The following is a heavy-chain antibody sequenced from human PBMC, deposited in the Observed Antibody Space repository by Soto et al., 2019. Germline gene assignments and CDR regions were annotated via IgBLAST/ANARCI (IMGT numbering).Heavy chain of an antibody. CDR3: ARLLLRYEYYYYGMDV. CDR1: GYSFTSYW. V-gene: IGHV5-51*01. CDR2: IYPGDSDT. D-gene: IGHD3-9*01. Sequence: GESLKISCKGSGYSFTSYWIGWVRQMLGKGLEWMGIIYPGDSDTRYSPSFQGQVTISADKSISTAYLQWSSLKASDTAMYYCARLLLRYEYYYYGMDVWGQGTTVTVSS. J-gene: IGHJ6*02.